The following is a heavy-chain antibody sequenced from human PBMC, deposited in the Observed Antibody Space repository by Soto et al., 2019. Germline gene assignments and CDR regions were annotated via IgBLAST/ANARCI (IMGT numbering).Heavy chain of an antibody. Sequence: LSRTCAVSGGSFTSNNWWTWVRQPPGQGLEWIGEIYRTGSTNYNPSLKSRVTISLDKSENQFSLKVTSLTAADTAVYYCASRDPGTSVDYWGQGTLVTVSS. J-gene: IGHJ4*02. V-gene: IGHV4-4*02. CDR2: IYRTGST. CDR3: ASRDPGTSVDY. D-gene: IGHD1-7*01. CDR1: GGSFTSNNW.